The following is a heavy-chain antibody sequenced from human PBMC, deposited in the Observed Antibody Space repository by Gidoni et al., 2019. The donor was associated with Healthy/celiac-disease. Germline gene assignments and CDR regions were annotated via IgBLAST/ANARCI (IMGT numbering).Heavy chain of an antibody. J-gene: IGHJ4*02. D-gene: IGHD5-12*01. CDR1: GFTFSSYG. Sequence: QVQLVESGGGVVQPGRSLRLSCAASGFTFSSYGMHWVRQAPGKGLEWVAVIWYDGSNKYYADSVKGRFTISRDNSKNTLYLQMNSLRAEDTAVYYCASGDIVATGDWGQGTLVTVSS. CDR3: ASGDIVATGD. CDR2: IWYDGSNK. V-gene: IGHV3-33*01.